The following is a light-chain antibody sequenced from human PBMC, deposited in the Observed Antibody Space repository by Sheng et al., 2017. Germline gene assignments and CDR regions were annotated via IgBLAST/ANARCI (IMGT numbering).Light chain of an antibody. Sequence: SYDLTQSPSVSVSPGQTASITCSGDKLGDKYVCWYQQKPGQSPVLVIYQDTRRPSGIPERFSGSNSGNTATLTISGTQAMDEADYYCQAWDSSTGVFGTGTKVTVL. CDR3: QAWDSSTGV. J-gene: IGLJ1*01. CDR2: QDT. V-gene: IGLV3-1*01. CDR1: KLGDKY.